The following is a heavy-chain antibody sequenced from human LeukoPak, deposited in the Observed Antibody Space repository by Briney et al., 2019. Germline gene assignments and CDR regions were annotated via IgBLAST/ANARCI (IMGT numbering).Heavy chain of an antibody. D-gene: IGHD2-2*01. CDR3: ARSGARTRAFDI. Sequence: PSETLSLTCTVSGGSISSYYWSWIRQPPGKGLEWIGYIYYSGSTNYNPSLKSRVTISVDTSKNQFSLKLSSVTAADTAVYYCARSGARTRAFDIWGQGTMVTVSS. CDR2: IYYSGST. J-gene: IGHJ3*02. V-gene: IGHV4-59*01. CDR1: GGSISSYY.